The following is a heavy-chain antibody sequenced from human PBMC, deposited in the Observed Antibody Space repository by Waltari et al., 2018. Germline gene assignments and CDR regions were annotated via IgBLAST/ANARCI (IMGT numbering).Heavy chain of an antibody. CDR2: ISGSGGST. Sequence: EVQLLESGGGLVQPGGSLRLSCAASGFTFSSYAMSWVRQAPGKGLEGVSAISGSGGSTYYADSVKGRFTISRDNSKNTLYLQMNSLRAEDTAVYYCAKDPGYDFWSGAQFDYWGQGTLVTVSS. CDR1: GFTFSSYA. V-gene: IGHV3-23*01. J-gene: IGHJ4*02. CDR3: AKDPGYDFWSGAQFDY. D-gene: IGHD3-3*01.